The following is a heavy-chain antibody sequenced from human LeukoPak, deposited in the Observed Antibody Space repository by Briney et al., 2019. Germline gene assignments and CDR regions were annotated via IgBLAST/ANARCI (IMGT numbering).Heavy chain of an antibody. CDR2: IWYDGSNK. Sequence: PGGSLRLSCAASGFTFSSYGMHWVRQAPGKGLEWVAVIWYDGSNKYYADSVKGRFTISRDNSKNTLYLQMNSLRAEDTAVYYCAKSSWTDSYYFDYWGQGTLVTVSS. CDR1: GFTFSSYG. D-gene: IGHD3/OR15-3a*01. J-gene: IGHJ4*02. CDR3: AKSSWTDSYYFDY. V-gene: IGHV3-30*02.